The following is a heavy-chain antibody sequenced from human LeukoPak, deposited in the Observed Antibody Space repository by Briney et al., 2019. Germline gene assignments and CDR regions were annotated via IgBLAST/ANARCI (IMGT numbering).Heavy chain of an antibody. CDR2: IYYSGST. Sequence: SETLTLTCTVSGGSISSYYWSWIRQPPGKGLEWIGYIYYSGSTNYNPSLERRVTISVDTFQNQSFLTLSPVTAGDQAVYFCARDRKQWLVRTAGYFQHWGQGTLVTVSS. CDR1: GGSISSYY. J-gene: IGHJ1*01. CDR3: ARDRKQWLVRTAGYFQH. V-gene: IGHV4-59*12. D-gene: IGHD6-19*01.